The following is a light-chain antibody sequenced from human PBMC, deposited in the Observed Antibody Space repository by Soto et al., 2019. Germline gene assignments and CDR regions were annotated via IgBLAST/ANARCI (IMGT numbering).Light chain of an antibody. CDR1: SSDIGTYNL. Sequence: QSALTQPASVSGSPGQSISISCTGTSSDIGTYNLVSWYQQHPGKAPKLIIYGATERPSGVSNRFSGSRSGNTASLTISGLQAEDEADYHCCSYAGRSTFVFGTGTKLTVL. V-gene: IGLV2-23*01. J-gene: IGLJ1*01. CDR3: CSYAGRSTFV. CDR2: GAT.